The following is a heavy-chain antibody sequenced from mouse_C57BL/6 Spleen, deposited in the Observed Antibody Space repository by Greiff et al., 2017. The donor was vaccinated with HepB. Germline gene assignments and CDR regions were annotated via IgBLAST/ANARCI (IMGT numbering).Heavy chain of an antibody. Sequence: VQLQQSGAELVKPGASVKLSCKASGYTFTSYWMHWVKQRPGQGLEWIGMIHPNSGSTNYNEKFKSKATLTVDKSSSTAYMQLSSLTSEDSAVYYCARILRDYFDYWGQGTTLTVSS. CDR3: ARILRDYFDY. CDR1: GYTFTSYW. V-gene: IGHV1-64*01. CDR2: IHPNSGST. J-gene: IGHJ2*01. D-gene: IGHD1-1*01.